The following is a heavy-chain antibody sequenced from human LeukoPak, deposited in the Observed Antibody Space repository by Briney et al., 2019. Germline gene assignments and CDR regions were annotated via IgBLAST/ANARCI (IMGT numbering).Heavy chain of an antibody. Sequence: QPGGSLRLSCAASGFTFSSYEMNWVRQAPGKGLEWVSAISGSGGSTYYADSVKGRFTISRDNSKNTLYLQMNSLRAEDTAVYYCAGATTPKRACYLRWGQGTLVTVSS. CDR3: AGATTPKRACYLR. D-gene: IGHD4-11*01. V-gene: IGHV3-23*01. J-gene: IGHJ4*02. CDR2: ISGSGGST. CDR1: GFTFSSYE.